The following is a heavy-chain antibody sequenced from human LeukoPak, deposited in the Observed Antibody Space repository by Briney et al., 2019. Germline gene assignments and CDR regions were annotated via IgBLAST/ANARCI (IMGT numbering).Heavy chain of an antibody. CDR1: GFTFSDAW. J-gene: IGHJ4*02. V-gene: IGHV3-15*01. CDR3: ATDWH. CDR2: VKSESDGGTT. Sequence: GGSLRLSCAASGFTFSDAWMSWVRQAPGKGLEWVGRVKSESDGGTTDYAAPVKGRFSISRDDSQKMVFLQMNSLNAEDTAVHYCATDWHWGQGVLVTISS.